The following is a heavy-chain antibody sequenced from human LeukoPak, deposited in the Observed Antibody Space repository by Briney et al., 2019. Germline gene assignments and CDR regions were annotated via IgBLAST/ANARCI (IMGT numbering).Heavy chain of an antibody. CDR2: TSGSGGST. Sequence: GGSLRLSCAASGFTFSSYAMSWVRQAPGKGLEWVSATSGSGGSTYYADSVKGRFTISRDNSKNTLYLQMNSLRAEDTAVYYCATGSSYYYDSSGYNHLDYWGQGTLVTVSS. CDR3: ATGSSYYYDSSGYNHLDY. D-gene: IGHD3-22*01. J-gene: IGHJ4*02. V-gene: IGHV3-23*01. CDR1: GFTFSSYA.